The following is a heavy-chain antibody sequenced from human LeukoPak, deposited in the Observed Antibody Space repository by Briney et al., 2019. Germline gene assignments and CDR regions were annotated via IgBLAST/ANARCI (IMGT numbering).Heavy chain of an antibody. Sequence: SETLSLTCTVSGGSISSYYWSWIRQPPGKGLEWIGYIYYSGRTSYNPSLKSRVTISVNTSKNQFSLKLSSVTAADTAVYYCARDPSLGGYNYGESTFDVWGQGTMVTVSS. D-gene: IGHD5-18*01. V-gene: IGHV4-59*01. CDR1: GGSISSYY. CDR3: ARDPSLGGYNYGESTFDV. J-gene: IGHJ3*01. CDR2: IYYSGRT.